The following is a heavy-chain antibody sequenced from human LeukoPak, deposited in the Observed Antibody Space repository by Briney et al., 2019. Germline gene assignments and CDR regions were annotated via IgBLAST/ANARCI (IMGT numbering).Heavy chain of an antibody. D-gene: IGHD3-3*01. Sequence: GESLKISCKGSGYSFTSYWIGWVRQMPGKGLEWVGIIYPGDSDTRYSPSFQGQVTISADKSISTAYLQWSSLKASDTAMYYCARVDYDFWSGYQQPYNWFDPWGQGTLVTVSS. V-gene: IGHV5-51*01. CDR3: ARVDYDFWSGYQQPYNWFDP. J-gene: IGHJ5*02. CDR1: GYSFTSYW. CDR2: IYPGDSDT.